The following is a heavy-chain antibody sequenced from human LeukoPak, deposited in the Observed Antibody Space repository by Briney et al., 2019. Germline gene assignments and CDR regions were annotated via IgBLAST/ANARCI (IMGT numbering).Heavy chain of an antibody. Sequence: GGSLRLSCEASGFTFSDSYMSWLRQPPGKGLESISYIGPSGNFINYADSVRGRFTISRDNAKKSLYLQINSLRAEDTALYYCARGGPEQQLARVYFDYWGQGTLVTVSS. V-gene: IGHV3-11*01. D-gene: IGHD6-13*01. CDR3: ARGGPEQQLARVYFDY. CDR2: IGPSGNFI. J-gene: IGHJ4*02. CDR1: GFTFSDSY.